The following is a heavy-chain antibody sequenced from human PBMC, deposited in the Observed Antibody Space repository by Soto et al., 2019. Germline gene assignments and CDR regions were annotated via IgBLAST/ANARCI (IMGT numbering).Heavy chain of an antibody. CDR2: INHSGST. J-gene: IGHJ4*02. D-gene: IGHD3-3*01. Sequence: PSETLSLTCAVYGGSFSGYYWSWIRQPPGKGLEWIGEINHSGSTNYNPSLKSRVTISVDTSKNQFSLKLSSVTAADTAVYYCARDQGFSEWLSTYFDYWGQGTLVTVSS. CDR3: ARDQGFSEWLSTYFDY. CDR1: GGSFSGYY. V-gene: IGHV4-34*01.